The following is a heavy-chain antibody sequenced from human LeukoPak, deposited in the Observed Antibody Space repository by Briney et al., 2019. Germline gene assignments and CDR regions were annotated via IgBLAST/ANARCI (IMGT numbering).Heavy chain of an antibody. J-gene: IGHJ5*02. Sequence: SETLSLTCTVSDGSISGYSWSWIRQPPGKGLEWIGYIYYSGDTNYNPSLKNRVTLSVDTSRNQLSLQLSSVTTADTAVYYCVRGPYGASISKWFDPWGQGTLVTVSS. V-gene: IGHV4-59*01. D-gene: IGHD4/OR15-4a*01. CDR3: VRGPYGASISKWFDP. CDR1: DGSISGYS. CDR2: IYYSGDT.